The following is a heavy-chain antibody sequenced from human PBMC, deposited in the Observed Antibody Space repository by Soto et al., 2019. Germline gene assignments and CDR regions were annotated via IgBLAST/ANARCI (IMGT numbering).Heavy chain of an antibody. J-gene: IGHJ5*02. CDR1: GGSFSGYY. Sequence: PSETLSLTCAVYGGSFSGYYWSWIRQPPGKGLEWTGEINHSGSTNYNPSLKSRVTISVDTSKNQFSLKLSSVTAADTAVYYCARGTLLFGPRRFDPWGQGTLVTVSS. CDR2: INHSGST. V-gene: IGHV4-34*01. CDR3: ARGTLLFGPRRFDP. D-gene: IGHD3-3*01.